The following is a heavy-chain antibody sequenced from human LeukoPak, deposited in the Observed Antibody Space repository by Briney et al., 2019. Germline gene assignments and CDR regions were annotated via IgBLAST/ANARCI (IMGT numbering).Heavy chain of an antibody. CDR2: IYPGNSDT. Sequence: GESLKISCKGSGYGFTVYWIGWARQMPGKGLEWMGIIYPGNSDTTYSPSFQGQVTISADKSISTAYLQWSSLKASDTAMYYCARQGYSYGKIDYWGQGTLVTVSS. CDR3: ARQGYSYGKIDY. J-gene: IGHJ4*02. D-gene: IGHD5-18*01. V-gene: IGHV5-51*01. CDR1: GYGFTVYW.